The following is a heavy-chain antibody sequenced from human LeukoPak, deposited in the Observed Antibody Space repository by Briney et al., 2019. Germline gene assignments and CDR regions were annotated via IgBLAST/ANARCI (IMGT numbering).Heavy chain of an antibody. J-gene: IGHJ3*02. CDR3: ARDHPRDAFDI. CDR2: IYYSGST. Sequence: PSETLSLTCTVSGGSISSYYWSWIRQPPGKGLEWIGYIYYSGSTYYNPSLKSRVTISVDTSKNQFSLKLSSVTAADTAVYYCARDHPRDAFDIWGQGTMVTVSS. CDR1: GGSISSYY. V-gene: IGHV4-59*12.